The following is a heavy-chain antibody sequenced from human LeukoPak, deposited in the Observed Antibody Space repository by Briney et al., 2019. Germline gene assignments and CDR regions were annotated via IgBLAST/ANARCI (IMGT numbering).Heavy chain of an antibody. J-gene: IGHJ4*02. Sequence: GGSLRLSCAASGFTFDDYGMSWVRQAPGKGLEWVSGINWNGGSTGYADSVKGRFTISRDNAKNSLYLQMNSLRAEDTALYYCARDVLRFLEWLLPYFDYWGQGTLVTVSS. D-gene: IGHD3-3*01. CDR2: INWNGGST. CDR1: GFTFDDYG. V-gene: IGHV3-20*04. CDR3: ARDVLRFLEWLLPYFDY.